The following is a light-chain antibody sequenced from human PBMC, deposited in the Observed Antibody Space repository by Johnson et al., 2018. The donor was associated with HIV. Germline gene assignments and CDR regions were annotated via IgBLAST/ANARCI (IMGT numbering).Light chain of an antibody. J-gene: IGLJ1*01. CDR1: SSNIGNNY. CDR3: GTWDTSLRVGF. V-gene: IGLV1-51*01. CDR2: DNN. Sequence: QSVLTQPPSVSAAPGQKVTISCSGSSSNIGNNYVSWYQQIPGRAPKLLIYDNNKRPSGIPDRFSGSKSGTSATLGITGLQTGDEADYYCGTWDTSLRVGFFGPGTKVT.